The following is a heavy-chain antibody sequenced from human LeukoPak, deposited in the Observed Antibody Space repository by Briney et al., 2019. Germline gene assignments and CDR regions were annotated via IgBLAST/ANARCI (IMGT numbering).Heavy chain of an antibody. CDR3: ARDKPYTPTPPPYYYYGMDV. CDR2: INHSGST. CDR1: GGSFSGYY. D-gene: IGHD3-16*01. Sequence: SETLSPTCAVYGGSFSGYYWSWIRQPPGKGLEWIGEINHSGSTNYNPSLKSRVTISVDTSKNQFSLKLSSVTAADTAVYYCARDKPYTPTPPPYYYYGMDVWGQGTTVTVSS. J-gene: IGHJ6*02. V-gene: IGHV4-34*01.